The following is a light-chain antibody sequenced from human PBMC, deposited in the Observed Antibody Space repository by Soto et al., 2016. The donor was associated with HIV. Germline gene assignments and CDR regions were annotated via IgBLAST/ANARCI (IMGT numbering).Light chain of an antibody. V-gene: IGKV1-NL1*01. CDR1: RDISNS. J-gene: IGKJ5*01. Sequence: DIQMIQSPSPLSASVGDRVIITCRASRDISNSLAWYQQKPGKVPNLLVYAASRLEDGVPPRFSGSGSGTQFTLTISSLQPDDFAIYYCQQSYSAPRTFGQGTRLEIK. CDR3: QQSYSAPRT. CDR2: AAS.